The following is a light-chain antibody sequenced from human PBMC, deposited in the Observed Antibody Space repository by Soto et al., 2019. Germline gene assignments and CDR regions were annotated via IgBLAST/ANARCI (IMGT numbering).Light chain of an antibody. V-gene: IGKV1-5*03. CDR1: QIIDTA. CDR2: RAS. J-gene: IGKJ2*01. Sequence: DIQMTQSPSTLSASVGDRVTITCRASQIIDTALAWYQQKPGKAPNLLIYRASNLESGVPSRFSGSGSGTEFTLAISSLQPDDFATYYCQQYGRFLTFGQGTKLELK. CDR3: QQYGRFLT.